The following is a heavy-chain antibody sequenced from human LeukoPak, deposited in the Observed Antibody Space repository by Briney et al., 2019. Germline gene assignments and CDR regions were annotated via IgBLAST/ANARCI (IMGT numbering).Heavy chain of an antibody. J-gene: IGHJ5*02. CDR2: IYYSGST. Sequence: SETLSLTCTVPGGSISSSSYYWGWIRQPPGKGLEWIGSIYYSGSTYYNPSLKSRVTISVDTSKNQFSLKLSSVTAADTAVYYCARPYSNGAVAGTGWFDPWGQGTLVTVSS. CDR3: ARPYSNGAVAGTGWFDP. CDR1: GGSISSSSYY. V-gene: IGHV4-39*01. D-gene: IGHD6-19*01.